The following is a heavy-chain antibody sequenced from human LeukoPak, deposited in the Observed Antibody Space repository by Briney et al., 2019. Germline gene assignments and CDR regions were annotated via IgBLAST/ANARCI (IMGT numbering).Heavy chain of an antibody. CDR1: GFTVATNY. CDR3: ARIASGSYADC. Sequence: GGSLRLSCAASGFTVATNYMSWVRQAPGKGLEWVSVLYSGGITYYPDSVKGRFTISRDDSKNTLYLQMNSLRAEDTAVYYCARIASGSYADCWGQGTLVTVSS. J-gene: IGHJ4*02. D-gene: IGHD1-26*01. CDR2: LYSGGIT. V-gene: IGHV3-66*01.